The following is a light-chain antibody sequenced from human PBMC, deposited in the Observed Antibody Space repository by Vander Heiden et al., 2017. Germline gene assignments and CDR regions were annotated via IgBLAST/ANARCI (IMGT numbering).Light chain of an antibody. CDR3: EHYTNPLT. CDR2: DAS. Sequence: GDRVTITCRASQSISSWLAWYQQKPGKAPKLLIYDASSLESGGPSRFSPSRSLKEFTRTSISIQPAHIPTSSGEHYTNPLTLGQGTKLEIK. J-gene: IGKJ2*01. V-gene: IGKV1-5*01. CDR1: QSISSW.